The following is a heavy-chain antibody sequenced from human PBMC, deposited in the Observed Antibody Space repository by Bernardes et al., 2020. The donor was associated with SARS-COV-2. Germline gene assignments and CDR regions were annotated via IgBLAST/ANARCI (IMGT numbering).Heavy chain of an antibody. V-gene: IGHV3-21*01. CDR1: GFTFSSYS. J-gene: IGHJ5*02. CDR3: ATAPAASPGRVGDWFDP. D-gene: IGHD2-2*01. Sequence: GGSLRLSCAASGFTFSSYSMNWVRQAPGKGLEWVSSISSSSSYIYYADSVKGRFTISRDNAKNSLYLQMNSLRAEDTAVYYCATAPAASPGRVGDWFDPWGQGTLVTVSS. CDR2: ISSSSSYI.